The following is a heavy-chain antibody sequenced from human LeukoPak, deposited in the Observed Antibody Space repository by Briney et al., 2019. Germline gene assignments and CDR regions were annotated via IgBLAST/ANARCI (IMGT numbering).Heavy chain of an antibody. CDR1: GFTFSSYG. D-gene: IGHD2-2*01. CDR3: AKAGYCSSTSCYAGDY. CDR2: IRYDGSNK. V-gene: IGHV3-30*02. J-gene: IGHJ4*02. Sequence: GGSLRLSCAASGFTFSSYGMHWVRQAPGKGLEWVAFIRYDGSNKYYADSVKGRFTISRDNSKNTLYLQMNSLRAEDTAVYYCAKAGYCSSTSCYAGDYWGQGTLVTVSS.